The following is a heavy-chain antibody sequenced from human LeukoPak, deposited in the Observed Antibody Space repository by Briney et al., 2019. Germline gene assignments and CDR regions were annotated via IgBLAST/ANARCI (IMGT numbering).Heavy chain of an antibody. CDR2: IYGSDDKT. Sequence: GGSLRLSFLAPVFTFINYASAWVPWPPGKVLGLIQGIYGSDDKTVYGDAVKGRFTISRDNSKNTLYLQMNSLRPEDAAVYFCASSRGYSDYDSDYWGQGTLVTVSS. CDR1: VFTFINYA. D-gene: IGHD5-12*01. V-gene: IGHV3-23*01. CDR3: ASSRGYSDYDSDY. J-gene: IGHJ4*02.